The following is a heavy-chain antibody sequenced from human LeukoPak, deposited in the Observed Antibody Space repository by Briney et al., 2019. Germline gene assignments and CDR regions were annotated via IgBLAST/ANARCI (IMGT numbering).Heavy chain of an antibody. CDR2: IYYSGST. Sequence: SETLSLTCTVSGASIRSYYWSWIRQPPGKGLEWIGYIYYSGSTNYNPSLKGRVTISVDTSKNQFSLRLSSVTAADTAVYYCAREVYGRAGFYFDYRGQGSLVTVSS. V-gene: IGHV4-59*01. CDR1: GASIRSYY. CDR3: AREVYGRAGFYFDY. D-gene: IGHD5/OR15-5a*01. J-gene: IGHJ4*02.